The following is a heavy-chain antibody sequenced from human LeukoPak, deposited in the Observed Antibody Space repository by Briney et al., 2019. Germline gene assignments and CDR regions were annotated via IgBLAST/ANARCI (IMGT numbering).Heavy chain of an antibody. J-gene: IGHJ4*02. CDR2: ISSSSSTI. CDR1: GSTFSTYS. V-gene: IGHV3-48*01. Sequence: PGGSLRLSCAASGSTFSTYSMNWVRQAPGKGLEWVSYISSSSSTIYYADSVKGRFTISRDNAKNSLYLQMNSLRAEDTAVYYCARDQGSYCSGGSCYPISFDYWGQGTLVTVSS. CDR3: ARDQGSYCSGGSCYPISFDY. D-gene: IGHD2-15*01.